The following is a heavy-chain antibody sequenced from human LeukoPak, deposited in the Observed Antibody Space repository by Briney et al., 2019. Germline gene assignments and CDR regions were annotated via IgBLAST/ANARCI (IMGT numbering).Heavy chain of an antibody. D-gene: IGHD2-2*01. V-gene: IGHV1-2*02. Sequence: ASVKVSCKASGYTFTGYYMHWVRQAPGQGLEWMGWINPNSGGTNYAQKFQGRVTMTRGTSISTAYMELSRLRSDDTAVYYCARDPEDIVVVPAAKVNDYWGQGTLVTVSS. CDR2: INPNSGGT. J-gene: IGHJ4*02. CDR3: ARDPEDIVVVPAAKVNDY. CDR1: GYTFTGYY.